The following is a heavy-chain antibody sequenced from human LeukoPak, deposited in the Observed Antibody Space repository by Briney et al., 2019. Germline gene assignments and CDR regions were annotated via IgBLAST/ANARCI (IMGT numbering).Heavy chain of an antibody. D-gene: IGHD2-21*02. CDR1: GFTFSSYA. Sequence: PGGSLRLSCAASGFTFSSYAMSWVRQAPGKGLEWVSSISSSSSYIYYADSVKGRFTISRDNAKNSLYLQMNSLRAEDTAVYYCARDTDCYADWGQGTLVTVSS. J-gene: IGHJ4*02. CDR3: ARDTDCYAD. V-gene: IGHV3-21*01. CDR2: ISSSSSYI.